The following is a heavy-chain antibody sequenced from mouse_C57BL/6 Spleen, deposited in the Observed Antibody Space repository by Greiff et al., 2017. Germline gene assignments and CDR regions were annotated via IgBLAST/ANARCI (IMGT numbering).Heavy chain of an antibody. J-gene: IGHJ4*01. CDR3: ARQGVVEGYAMDY. V-gene: IGHV5-12*01. CDR1: GFTFSDYY. Sequence: EVKLMESGGGLVQPGGSLKLSCAASGFTFSDYYMYWVRQTPEKRLEWVAYISNGGGSTYYPDTVKGRFTISRDNAKNTLYLQMSRLKSEDTAMYYCARQGVVEGYAMDYWGQGTSVTVSS. CDR2: ISNGGGST. D-gene: IGHD1-1*01.